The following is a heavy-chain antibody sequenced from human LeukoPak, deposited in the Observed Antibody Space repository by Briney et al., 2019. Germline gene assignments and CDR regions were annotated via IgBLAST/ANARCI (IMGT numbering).Heavy chain of an antibody. CDR2: IIPILGIA. D-gene: IGHD3-22*01. Sequence: ASVKVSCTASGGTFSTYAITWVRQAPGQGLEWMGRIIPILGIANYAQKFQGRVTITADKSTNTAYMEVSSLRSEDTAVYFCARDEEDYYDGSRGYFDYWGQGTLVTVSS. J-gene: IGHJ4*02. CDR1: GGTFSTYA. CDR3: ARDEEDYYDGSRGYFDY. V-gene: IGHV1-69*04.